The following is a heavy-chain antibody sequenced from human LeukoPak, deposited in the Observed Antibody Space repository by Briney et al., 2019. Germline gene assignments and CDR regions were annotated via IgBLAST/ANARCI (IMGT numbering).Heavy chain of an antibody. J-gene: IGHJ4*02. D-gene: IGHD5-24*01. CDR1: VYTFCDCY. CDR2: VSRSGSTI. V-gene: IGHV3-11*01. CDR3: ASVRDGYNYVDY. Sequence: GGPQSLLCGASVYTFCDCYTSWIGKARGRRQVRVSCVSRSGSTIFYAYSVKGRFTISRDNAKNSLYLQMNSLRAEDTAVYYCASVRDGYNYVDYWGQGTLVTVSS.